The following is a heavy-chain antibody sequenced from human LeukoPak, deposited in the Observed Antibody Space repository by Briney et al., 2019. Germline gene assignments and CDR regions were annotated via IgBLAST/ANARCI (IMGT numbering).Heavy chain of an antibody. CDR1: GGTFSSYA. V-gene: IGHV1-69*05. CDR2: IIPIFGTA. CDR3: ARGPIVLMVYAIGAYFDY. D-gene: IGHD2-8*01. Sequence: SVKVSCKASGGTFSSYAISWVRQAPGQGLEWMGGIIPIFGTANYALKFQGRVTITTDESTSTAYMELSSLRSEDTAVYYCARGPIVLMVYAIGAYFDYWGQGTLVTVSS. J-gene: IGHJ4*02.